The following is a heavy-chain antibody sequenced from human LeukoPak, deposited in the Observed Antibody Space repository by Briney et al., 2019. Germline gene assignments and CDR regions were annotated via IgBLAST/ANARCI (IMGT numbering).Heavy chain of an antibody. V-gene: IGHV3-30-3*01. Sequence: GGSLRLSCAASGFTFSSYAMHWVRQAPGKGLEWVTVISYDGSNKYYADSVKGRFTISRDNSKNTLYLQMNSLRAEDTAVYYCARPYSSSYGFDYWGQGTLVTVSS. CDR2: ISYDGSNK. CDR1: GFTFSSYA. J-gene: IGHJ4*02. D-gene: IGHD6-6*01. CDR3: ARPYSSSYGFDY.